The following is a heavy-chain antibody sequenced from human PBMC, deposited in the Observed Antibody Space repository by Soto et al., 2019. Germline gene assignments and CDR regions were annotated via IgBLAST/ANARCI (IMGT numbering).Heavy chain of an antibody. J-gene: IGHJ5*02. CDR3: ARWWSGSRQGFDP. Sequence: QVQLQESGAGLVKPSQTLSLTCTVSGGSISSGDYYWSWIRQHPGKGLEWIGYIYYSGSTYYNPSLKSRVTISVDTSKNHFSLKLSSVTAADTAVYYCARWWSGSRQGFDPWGQGTLVTVSS. V-gene: IGHV4-31*03. CDR1: GGSISSGDYY. D-gene: IGHD3-3*01. CDR2: IYYSGST.